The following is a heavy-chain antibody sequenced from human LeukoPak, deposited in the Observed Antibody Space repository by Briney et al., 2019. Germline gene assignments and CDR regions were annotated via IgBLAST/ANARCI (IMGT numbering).Heavy chain of an antibody. V-gene: IGHV4-59*01. Sequence: SETLSLTCTVSGDSFSAYYWSWIRQPPGKGLEWIGYIYYSGSTNYNPSLKSRVTISVDTSKNQFSLKLSSVTAADTAVYYCARVWAHYYGSGSSYYYYMDVWGKGTTVTVSS. CDR3: ARVWAHYYGSGSSYYYYMDV. CDR1: GDSFSAYY. J-gene: IGHJ6*03. CDR2: IYYSGST. D-gene: IGHD3-10*01.